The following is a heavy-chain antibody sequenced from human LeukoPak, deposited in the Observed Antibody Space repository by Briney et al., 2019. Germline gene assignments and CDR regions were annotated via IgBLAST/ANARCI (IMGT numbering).Heavy chain of an antibody. Sequence: PSETLSLTWTGSGGSIRRYHWGWIRQPPGKGLEWIGYIYYSGSTNYNPSLKSRVSISVDTSKNQFSLKLSSVTAADTAVSYCSRTGSTVTILYPFDHWGQGTLVTVSS. J-gene: IGHJ4*02. CDR1: GGSIRRYH. CDR2: IYYSGST. D-gene: IGHD4-17*01. V-gene: IGHV4-59*01. CDR3: SRTGSTVTILYPFDH.